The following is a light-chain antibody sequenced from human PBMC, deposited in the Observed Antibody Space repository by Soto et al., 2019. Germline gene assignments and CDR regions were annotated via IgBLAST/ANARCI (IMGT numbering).Light chain of an antibody. CDR3: QQYDYSRT. V-gene: IGKV1-5*01. CDR1: QSITAS. CDR2: DVS. J-gene: IGKJ1*01. Sequence: DIQMTQSPSALSASVGDTVTITCRASQSITASLAWYQHKPGEAPKLLIYDVSSLESGVPSRFSGSGSGTEFSLTLRGLQPDDFATYYCQQYDYSRTFGQGNTVEIK.